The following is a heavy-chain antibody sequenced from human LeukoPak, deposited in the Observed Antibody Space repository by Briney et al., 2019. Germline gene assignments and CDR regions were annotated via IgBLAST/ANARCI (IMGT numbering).Heavy chain of an antibody. CDR1: GGSISSYY. Sequence: KSSETLSLTCTVSGGSISSYYWSWIRQPPGKGLEWIGYIYYSGSTNYNPSLKSRVTISVDTSKNRFSLKLSSVTAADTAVYYCARVGIAAAGHYDWFDPWGQGTLVTVSS. CDR3: ARVGIAAAGHYDWFDP. CDR2: IYYSGST. D-gene: IGHD6-13*01. V-gene: IGHV4-59*01. J-gene: IGHJ5*02.